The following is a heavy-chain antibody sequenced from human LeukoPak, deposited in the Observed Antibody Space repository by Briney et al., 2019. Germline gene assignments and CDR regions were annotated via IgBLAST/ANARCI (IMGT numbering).Heavy chain of an antibody. V-gene: IGHV3-33*01. J-gene: IGHJ6*02. Sequence: PGRSLRLSCAASGFTFSSYGMHWVRQAPGKGLEWVAVIWYDGSNKYYADSVKSRFTISRDNSKNTLYLQMNSLRAEDTAVYYCARDLRVVPAATGMDVWGQGTTVTVSS. CDR2: IWYDGSNK. CDR3: ARDLRVVPAATGMDV. CDR1: GFTFSSYG. D-gene: IGHD2-2*01.